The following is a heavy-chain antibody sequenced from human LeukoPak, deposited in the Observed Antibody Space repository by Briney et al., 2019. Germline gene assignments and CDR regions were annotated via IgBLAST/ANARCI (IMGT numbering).Heavy chain of an antibody. V-gene: IGHV3-33*01. CDR1: GFTFSSYG. J-gene: IGHJ6*02. CDR2: IWYDGSNK. D-gene: IGHD6-19*01. Sequence: GGSLRLSCEASGFTFSSYGMHWVRQAPGKGLEWVAVIWYDGSNKYYADSVKGRFTISRDNSKNTLYLQMNSLRAEDTAVYYCSRDMHSSGWYVYYYYYGMDVWGQGTTVTVSS. CDR3: SRDMHSSGWYVYYYYYGMDV.